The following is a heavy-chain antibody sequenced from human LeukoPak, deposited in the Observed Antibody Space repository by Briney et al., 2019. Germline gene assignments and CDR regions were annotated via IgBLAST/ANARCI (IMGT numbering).Heavy chain of an antibody. J-gene: IGHJ6*02. D-gene: IGHD6-25*01. CDR1: GFTFSSYG. Sequence: GGSLRLSCAASGFTFSSYGMHWVRQAPGKGLEWVAVIWYDGSNKYYADSVKGRFTISRDNSKNTLYLQMNSLRAEDTAVYYCARDEQRPGYGMDVWGQVTTVTVSS. CDR2: IWYDGSNK. CDR3: ARDEQRPGYGMDV. V-gene: IGHV3-33*01.